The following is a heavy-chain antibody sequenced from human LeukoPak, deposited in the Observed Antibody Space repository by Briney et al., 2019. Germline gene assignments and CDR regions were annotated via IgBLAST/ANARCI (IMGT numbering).Heavy chain of an antibody. V-gene: IGHV3-30-3*01. D-gene: IGHD3-3*01. J-gene: IGHJ6*02. Sequence: GGSLRLSCAASGFTFSSYAMHWVRQAPGKGLEWVAVISYDGSNKYYADSVKGRFTISRDNSKNTLYLQMNSLRAEDTAVYYCARVQVGRFLEWSNYYYYYGMDVWGQGTTVTVSS. CDR2: ISYDGSNK. CDR3: ARVQVGRFLEWSNYYYYYGMDV. CDR1: GFTFSSYA.